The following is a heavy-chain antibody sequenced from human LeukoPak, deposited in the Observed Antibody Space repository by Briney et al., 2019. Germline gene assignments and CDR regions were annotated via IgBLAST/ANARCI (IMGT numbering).Heavy chain of an antibody. Sequence: PGGSLRLSCAVSGLTFSNVWMNWVRQAPGKGLEWVGRIKRNSDGGTIDYGAPVKGRFTISRENAKNSLYLQMNSLRAEDTAVYYCARAASDSGWRHYDYWGQGTLVTVSS. D-gene: IGHD6-19*01. V-gene: IGHV3-15*07. CDR2: IKRNSDGGTI. CDR3: ARAASDSGWRHYDY. J-gene: IGHJ4*02. CDR1: GLTFSNVW.